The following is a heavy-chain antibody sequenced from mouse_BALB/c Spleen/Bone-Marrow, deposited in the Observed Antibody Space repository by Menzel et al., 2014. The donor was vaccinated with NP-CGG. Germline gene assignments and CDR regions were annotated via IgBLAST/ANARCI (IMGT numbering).Heavy chain of an antibody. CDR2: INPSTGYT. J-gene: IGHJ2*01. CDR1: GYTFTSYW. D-gene: IGHD2-14*01. V-gene: IGHV1-7*01. CDR3: ARKVRYDGFDC. Sequence: QVHVKQSGAELAKPGASVKMSCKASGYTFTSYWMHWVKQRPGQGLEWIGYINPSTGYTEYNQKFKDKATLTADKSSSTAYMQLSSLTSEDSAVYYCARKVRYDGFDCWGQGTTLTVSS.